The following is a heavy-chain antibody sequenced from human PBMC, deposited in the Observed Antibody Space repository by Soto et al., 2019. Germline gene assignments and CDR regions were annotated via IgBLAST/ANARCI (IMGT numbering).Heavy chain of an antibody. CDR1: GGSISSGGYY. CDR2: IYYSGST. Sequence: SETLSLTCTVSGGSISSGGYYWSWIRQHPGKGLEWIGYIYYSGSTYYNPSLKSRVTISVDTSKNQFSLKLSSVTAADTAVYYCARVGATTHYYYYMDVWGKGTTVTVSS. CDR3: ARVGATTHYYYYMDV. V-gene: IGHV4-31*03. D-gene: IGHD1-26*01. J-gene: IGHJ6*03.